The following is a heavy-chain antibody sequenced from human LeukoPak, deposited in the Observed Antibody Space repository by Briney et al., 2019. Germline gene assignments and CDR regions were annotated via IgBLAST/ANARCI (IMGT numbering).Heavy chain of an antibody. J-gene: IGHJ3*02. CDR3: ARALAAFDI. CDR1: GGSISSSSYY. CDR2: IYTSGST. Sequence: SETLSLTCTVSGGSISSSSYYWGWIRQPAGKGLEWIGRIYTSGSTNYNPSLKSRVTMSVDTSKNQFSLKLSSVTAADTAVYYCARALAAFDIWGQGTMVTVSS. V-gene: IGHV4-61*02.